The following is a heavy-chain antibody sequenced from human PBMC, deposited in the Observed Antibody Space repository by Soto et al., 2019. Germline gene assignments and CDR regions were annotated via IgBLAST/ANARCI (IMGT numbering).Heavy chain of an antibody. CDR2: IIPVFGIT. D-gene: IGHD1-1*01. J-gene: IGHJ4*02. CDR3: ARGGRFARDY. V-gene: IGHV1-69*01. CDR1: GGSFNSYA. Sequence: QVQLVQSGAEVKKPGSSVKVSCKTSGGSFNSYALIWVRQAPGQGLEWMGGIIPVFGITNYAQNFQSRVTITADASTITGHMEWSSLRSEDTAVYDAARGGRFARDYWGQGTLVTVSS.